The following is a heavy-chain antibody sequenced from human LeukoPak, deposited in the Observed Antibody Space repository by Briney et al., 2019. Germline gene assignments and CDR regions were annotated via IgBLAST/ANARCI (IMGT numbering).Heavy chain of an antibody. CDR3: ARACAGITIFGVVIPPRPNTYMDV. CDR1: GGFISSSDW. CDR2: INHSGST. V-gene: IGHV4-4*02. D-gene: IGHD3-3*01. J-gene: IGHJ6*03. Sequence: PSGTLSLTCAVSGGFISSSDWWSWVRQPPGKGLEWIGEINHSGSTNYNPSLKSRVTISVDTSKNQFSLKLSSVTAADTAVYYCARACAGITIFGVVIPPRPNTYMDVWGKGTTVTVSS.